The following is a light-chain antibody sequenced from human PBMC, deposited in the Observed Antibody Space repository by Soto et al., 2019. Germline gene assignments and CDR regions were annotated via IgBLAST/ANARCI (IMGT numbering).Light chain of an antibody. Sequence: DIQMTQSPSSLSASVGDRITITCRASQTISNFLNWYHQRPGKAPKLLIFGASSLQSGVPSKFTGSGSGTDFTLTISDLPPEDFATYYCQQTYSTPYTFGQWTNLEIK. CDR3: QQTYSTPYT. V-gene: IGKV1-39*01. J-gene: IGKJ2*01. CDR2: GAS. CDR1: QTISNF.